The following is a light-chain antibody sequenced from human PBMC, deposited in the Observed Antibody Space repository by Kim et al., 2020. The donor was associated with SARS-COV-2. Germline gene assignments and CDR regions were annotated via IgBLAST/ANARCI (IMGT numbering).Light chain of an antibody. Sequence: NFMLTQPHSVSESPGKTITISCTRSSGSIANNYVQWFQQRPGRSPTTVIYEDNQRPSGVPERFSGSIDSSSNSASLTISGLTTEDEADYYCQSYDTNNPQGIFGGGTKLTVL. J-gene: IGLJ2*01. V-gene: IGLV6-57*01. CDR2: EDN. CDR1: SGSIANNY. CDR3: QSYDTNNPQGI.